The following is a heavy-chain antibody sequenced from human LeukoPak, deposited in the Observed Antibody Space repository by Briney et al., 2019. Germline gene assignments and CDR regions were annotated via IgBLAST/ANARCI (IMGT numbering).Heavy chain of an antibody. Sequence: PSQTLSLTCTVSGASIISGGYYWSWIRQHPGKGLEWIGYIYYTGSTYYNPSLKNRLTISIDTSKSQFSLKLTSVTAADTAVYYCARDPIAYCGADCYSDWGQGTLVTVSS. CDR1: GASIISGGYY. CDR3: ARDPIAYCGADCYSD. J-gene: IGHJ4*02. V-gene: IGHV4-31*03. CDR2: IYYTGST. D-gene: IGHD2-21*02.